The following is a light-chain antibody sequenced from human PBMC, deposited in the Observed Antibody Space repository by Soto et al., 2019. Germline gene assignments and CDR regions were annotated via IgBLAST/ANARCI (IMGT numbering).Light chain of an antibody. CDR2: EVR. Sequence: QCALTQPASVYGSPGQSITISCTGTSSDFGGYNYVSWYQQHPGKAPKLMIYEVRNRPSGISNRFSGSKSGNTASLTISGLQAEDEADYYCSSYTSSSTRVFGGGTKLTVL. CDR3: SSYTSSSTRV. J-gene: IGLJ2*01. V-gene: IGLV2-14*01. CDR1: SSDFGGYNY.